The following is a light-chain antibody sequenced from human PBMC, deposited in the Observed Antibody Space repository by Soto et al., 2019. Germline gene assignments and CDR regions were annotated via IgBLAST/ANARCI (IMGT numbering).Light chain of an antibody. V-gene: IGKV1-5*01. CDR1: QSISSW. CDR3: QHYSSYWT. J-gene: IGKJ1*01. CDR2: DAS. Sequence: DIQMTQSPSSLSASVGDRVTITCRASQSISSWLAWYKHKPGKAPKFLIYDASNLESGVPSRFSGSGSGTEFTLTIRSLKPDDFATYYCQHYSSYWTFGQGTKVDIK.